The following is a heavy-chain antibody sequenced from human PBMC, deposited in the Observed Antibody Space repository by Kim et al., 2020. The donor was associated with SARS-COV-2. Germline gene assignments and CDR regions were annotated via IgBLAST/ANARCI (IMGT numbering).Heavy chain of an antibody. CDR3: AKNSDLRQSLVGKWFDP. D-gene: IGHD6-19*01. J-gene: IGHJ5*02. CDR1: GFTFSNYA. CDR2: ISSSGGST. V-gene: IGHV3-23*01. Sequence: GGSLRLSCAASGFTFSNYAMSWVRQAPGKGLELVSAISSSGGSTYYADSVKGRFTFSRDNSKNTLYLQMQSQRSEDTAAYSCAKNSDLRQSLVGKWFDP.